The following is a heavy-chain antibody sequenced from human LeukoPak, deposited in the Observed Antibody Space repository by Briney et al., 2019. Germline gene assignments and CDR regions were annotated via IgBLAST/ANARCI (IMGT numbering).Heavy chain of an antibody. CDR3: ARVGPRVTVVVVIGYFDY. CDR1: GFTFSSYA. Sequence: GGSLRLSCAASGFTFSSYAMSWVRQAPGKGLEWVSAISGSGGSTYYADSVKGRFTISRDNAKNSLYLQMNSLRAEDTAVYYCARVGPRVTVVVVIGYFDYWGQGTLVTVSS. CDR2: ISGSGGST. V-gene: IGHV3-23*01. D-gene: IGHD3-22*01. J-gene: IGHJ4*02.